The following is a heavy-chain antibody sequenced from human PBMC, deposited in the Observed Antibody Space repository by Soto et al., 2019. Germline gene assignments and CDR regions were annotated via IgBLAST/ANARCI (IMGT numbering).Heavy chain of an antibody. D-gene: IGHD5-18*01. CDR1: GYTFTGYY. CDR2: INPNSGGT. J-gene: IGHJ6*02. CDR3: ARDRPDSYGSYYYYGMDV. Sequence: ASVKVSCKASGYTFTGYYMHWVRQAPGQGLEWMGWINPNSGGTNYAQKFQGWVTMTRDTSISTAYMELSRLRSDDTAVYYCARDRPDSYGSYYYYGMDVWGQGTTVTVSS. V-gene: IGHV1-2*04.